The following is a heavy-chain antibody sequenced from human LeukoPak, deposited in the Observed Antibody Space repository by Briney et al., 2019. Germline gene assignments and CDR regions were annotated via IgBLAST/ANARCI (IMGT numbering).Heavy chain of an antibody. J-gene: IGHJ4*02. V-gene: IGHV1-2*02. CDR2: ISPYSGAT. Sequence: ASVKVSCKASGYTFTDYYIHWVRQAPGQGLEWMAWISPYSGATNFAQMFQGRVTMTRDTSISTAYMELSSLTSDDTAVYYCARGSPRLGVAGTTVDYWGQGTLVTVSP. CDR3: ARGSPRLGVAGTTVDY. CDR1: GYTFTDYY. D-gene: IGHD6-19*01.